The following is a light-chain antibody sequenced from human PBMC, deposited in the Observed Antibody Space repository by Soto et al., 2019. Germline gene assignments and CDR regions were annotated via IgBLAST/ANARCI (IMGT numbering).Light chain of an antibody. V-gene: IGKV3-20*01. J-gene: IGKJ2*01. Sequence: EIVLTQSPGTVSLSPGERATLSCRASQSVSSRNLAWYRQKPGQAPSLLIFGASNRATGIPDRFSGSGSGTYFTLTISRLEPEDCAVYYCLQYGDSPRAYTFGQGTKLAIK. CDR2: GAS. CDR3: LQYGDSPRAYT. CDR1: QSVSSRN.